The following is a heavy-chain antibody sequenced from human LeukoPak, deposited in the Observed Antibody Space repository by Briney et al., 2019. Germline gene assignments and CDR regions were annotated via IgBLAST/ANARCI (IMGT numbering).Heavy chain of an antibody. V-gene: IGHV3-30*02. CDR3: AKAPLSRSSTSLFDY. Sequence: PGGSLRLSCAASGFTFSSYGMHWVRQAPGKGLEWVAFIRYDGSNKYYADSVKGRFTISRDNSKNTLYLQMNSLRAEDTAVYYCAKAPLSRSSTSLFDYWGQGTLVTVSS. CDR1: GFTFSSYG. CDR2: IRYDGSNK. D-gene: IGHD2-2*01. J-gene: IGHJ4*02.